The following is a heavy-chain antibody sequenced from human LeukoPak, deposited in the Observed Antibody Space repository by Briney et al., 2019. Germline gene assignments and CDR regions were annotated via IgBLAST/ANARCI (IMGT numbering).Heavy chain of an antibody. CDR1: GFTFSSYYW. Sequence: PGGSLRLSCAASGFTFSSYYWMHWVRQAPGKGLVWVSRIKSDEITTNYADSVKGRFTISRDNAKNTLYLQMNSLRAEDTAVYYCAKELRSRYCSGGSCPGEVDYWGQGTLVTVSS. CDR3: AKELRSRYCSGGSCPGEVDY. CDR2: IKSDEITT. V-gene: IGHV3-74*01. D-gene: IGHD2-15*01. J-gene: IGHJ4*02.